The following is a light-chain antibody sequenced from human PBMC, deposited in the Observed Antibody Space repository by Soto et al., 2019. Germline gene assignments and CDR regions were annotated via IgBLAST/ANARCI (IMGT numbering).Light chain of an antibody. CDR3: SSYAGNDIVL. V-gene: IGLV2-8*01. Sequence: QSVLTQPPSASGSPGQSVTISCTGTSSDVGGYTYVSWYQQHPGKAPKLLIHDVTERPSGVPDRFSGSRSDSTASLTVSGLQAEDEADYYCSSYAGNDIVLFGGGTKLT. CDR1: SSDVGGYTY. CDR2: DVT. J-gene: IGLJ2*01.